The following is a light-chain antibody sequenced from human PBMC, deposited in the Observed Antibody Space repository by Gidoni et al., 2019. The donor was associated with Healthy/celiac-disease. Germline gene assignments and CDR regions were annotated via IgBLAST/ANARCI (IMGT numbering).Light chain of an antibody. CDR3: QSYDNKLSVV. CDR2: GNN. CDR1: SSNIGANYD. V-gene: IGLV1-40*01. J-gene: IGLJ3*02. Sequence: SVLPPPPSLSRPPWHRVTISCTGSSSNIGANYDVHWYHQLPGTAPKLLIYGNNNRPSGVPDRFSGSKSGTSAALAITGLQAEDEADYYCQSYDNKLSVVFGGGTKLTVL.